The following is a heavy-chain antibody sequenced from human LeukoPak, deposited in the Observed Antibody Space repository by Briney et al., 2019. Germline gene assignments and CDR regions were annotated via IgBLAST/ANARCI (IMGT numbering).Heavy chain of an antibody. Sequence: GSLRLSCAASGFTFSSYAMSWVRQPPGKGLEWIGYIYYSGSTNYNPSLKSRVTISVDTSKNQFSLKLSSVTAADTAVYYCARAGSYCSSTSCYGGRWFDPWGQGTLVAVSS. CDR3: ARAGSYCSSTSCYGGRWFDP. D-gene: IGHD2-2*01. CDR1: GFTFSSYA. J-gene: IGHJ5*02. CDR2: IYYSGST. V-gene: IGHV4-59*01.